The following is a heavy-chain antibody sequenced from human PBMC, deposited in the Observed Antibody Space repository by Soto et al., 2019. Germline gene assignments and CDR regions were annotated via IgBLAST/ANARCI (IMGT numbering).Heavy chain of an antibody. Sequence: SETLSLTCVVSGYAIGTGYYWGWVRQPPGKGLEWLGSMYHAGTTYFNPSLKNRLTLSVDMSKNQFSLRLSSVTAADTAVYYCVRDPGGSGGGLWLSFYYGVDVWGQGTTVTVSS. CDR2: MYHAGTT. CDR1: GYAIGTGYY. D-gene: IGHD2-8*02. CDR3: VRDPGGSGGGLWLSFYYGVDV. J-gene: IGHJ6*02. V-gene: IGHV4-38-2*02.